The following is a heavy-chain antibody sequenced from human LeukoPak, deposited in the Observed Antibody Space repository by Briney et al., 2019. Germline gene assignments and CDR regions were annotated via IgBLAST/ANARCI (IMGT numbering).Heavy chain of an antibody. V-gene: IGHV3-21*01. CDR2: ISSSSLYI. J-gene: IGHJ4*02. Sequence: GGSLRLSCEASGFTFSTYEMNWVRQAPGKGLEWVSSISSSSLYIYYADSVKGRFTISRDNAKNSLFLQMNSLRAEDTAVYYCAREGDGYNSPIDYWGQGTLVTVSS. CDR3: AREGDGYNSPIDY. D-gene: IGHD5-24*01. CDR1: GFTFSTYE.